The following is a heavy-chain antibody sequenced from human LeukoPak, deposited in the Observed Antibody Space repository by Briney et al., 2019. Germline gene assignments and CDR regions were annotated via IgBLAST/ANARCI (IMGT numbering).Heavy chain of an antibody. CDR1: GGSFSGYY. J-gene: IGHJ6*02. V-gene: IGHV4-34*01. CDR3: ATSVVPAAIGDPKPHYYYYYGMDV. Sequence: SETLSLTCAVYGGSFSGYYWSWIRQPPGKGLEWIGEINHSGSTNYNPSLKSRVTISVDTSKNQFSRKLSSVTAADTAVYYCATSVVPAAIGDPKPHYYYYYGMDVWGQGTTVTVSS. CDR2: INHSGST. D-gene: IGHD2-2*02.